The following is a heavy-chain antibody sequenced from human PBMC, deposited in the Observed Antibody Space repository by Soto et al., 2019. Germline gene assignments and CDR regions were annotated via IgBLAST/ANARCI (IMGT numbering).Heavy chain of an antibody. CDR1: GGTFSSYA. CDR3: ARTSGYSYGYGYYYYGMDV. D-gene: IGHD5-18*01. J-gene: IGHJ6*02. V-gene: IGHV1-69*12. Sequence: QVQLVQSGAAVKKPGSSVKVSCKASGGTFSSYAISWVRQAPGQGLEWMGGIIPIFGTANYAQKFQGRVTITADESTSTAYMELSSLRSEDTAVYYCARTSGYSYGYGYYYYGMDVWGQGTTVTVSS. CDR2: IIPIFGTA.